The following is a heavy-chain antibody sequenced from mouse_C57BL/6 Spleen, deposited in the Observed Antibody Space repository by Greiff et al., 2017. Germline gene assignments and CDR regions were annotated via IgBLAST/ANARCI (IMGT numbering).Heavy chain of an antibody. J-gene: IGHJ3*01. CDR1: GFTFSSYG. V-gene: IGHV5-6*01. CDR2: ISSGGSYT. Sequence: EVQGVESGGDLVKPGGSLKLSCAASGFTFSSYGMSWVRQTPDKRLEWVATISSGGSYTYYPDSVKGRFTISRDNAKNTLYLQMSSLKSEDTAMYYCARHNDGYYPAWFAYWGQGTLVTVSA. D-gene: IGHD2-3*01. CDR3: ARHNDGYYPAWFAY.